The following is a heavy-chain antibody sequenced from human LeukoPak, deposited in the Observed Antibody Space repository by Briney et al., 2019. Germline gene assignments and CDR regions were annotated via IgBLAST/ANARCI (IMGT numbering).Heavy chain of an antibody. D-gene: IGHD5-18*01. Sequence: GGSLRPSCAASGFSVSSTYVSWVRQPAGKGLGWDAIFHSVGSGGHTYYADAVRGRFTISRDNSKNMLFLQMNTLRPEDTAVYYCAGPVAPARANSYGWGPSWDIWGQGTVVTVSS. CDR1: GFSVSSTY. CDR3: AGPVAPARANSYGWGPSWDI. CDR2: FHSVGSGGHT. J-gene: IGHJ3*02. V-gene: IGHV3-53*01.